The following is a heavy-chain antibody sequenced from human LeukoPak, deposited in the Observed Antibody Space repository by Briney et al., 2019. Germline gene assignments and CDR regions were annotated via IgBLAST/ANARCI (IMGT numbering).Heavy chain of an antibody. CDR2: IYTSGST. V-gene: IGHV4-4*07. J-gene: IGHJ4*02. Sequence: KPSETLSLTCTVSGGSISSYYRSWIRQPAGKGLEWIGRIYTSGSTNYNPSLKSRVTMSVDTSKNQFSLKLSSVTAADTAVYYCAREYDYVWGSYYFDYWGQGTLVTVSS. D-gene: IGHD3-16*01. CDR1: GGSISSYY. CDR3: AREYDYVWGSYYFDY.